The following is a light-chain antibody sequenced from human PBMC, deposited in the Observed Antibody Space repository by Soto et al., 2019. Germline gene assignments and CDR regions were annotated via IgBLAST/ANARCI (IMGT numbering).Light chain of an antibody. CDR3: QQRSNWPPIT. Sequence: EIVFTQSPSTLSLSPGERATLSFRASQSVSSYLAWYQQKPGQAPRLLIYDASNRATGIPARFSGSGSGTDFTLTISSLEPEDFAVYYCQQRSNWPPITFGQGTRLDIK. CDR1: QSVSSY. CDR2: DAS. J-gene: IGKJ5*01. V-gene: IGKV3-11*01.